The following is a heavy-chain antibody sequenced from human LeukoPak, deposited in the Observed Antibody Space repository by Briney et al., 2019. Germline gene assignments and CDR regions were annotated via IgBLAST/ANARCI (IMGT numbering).Heavy chain of an antibody. V-gene: IGHV3-49*03. Sequence: GGSLRLSCTASGFTFGDYAMSWFRQAPEKGLEWVAFIRSKEYGGASEYAASVKGRFTISRDDSKSIAYLQMNSLKTEDTAVYYCTSDRGDDYYYGSATFDYWGPGTLVTVSS. CDR2: IRSKEYGGAS. CDR1: GFTFGDYA. J-gene: IGHJ4*02. D-gene: IGHD3-10*01. CDR3: TSDRGDDYYYGSATFDY.